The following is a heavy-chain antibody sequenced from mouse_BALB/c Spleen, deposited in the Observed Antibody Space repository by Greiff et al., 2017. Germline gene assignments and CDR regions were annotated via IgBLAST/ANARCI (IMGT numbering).Heavy chain of an antibody. CDR1: GFSLTSYG. J-gene: IGHJ4*01. Sequence: VQLQESGPGLVAPSQSLSITCTVSGFSLTSYGVHWVRQPPGKGLEWLGVIWAGGSTNYNSALMSRLSISKDNSKSQVFLKMNSLQTDDTAMYYCARGGPLYAMDYWGQGTSVTVSS. CDR2: IWAGGST. CDR3: ARGGPLYAMDY. V-gene: IGHV2-9*02.